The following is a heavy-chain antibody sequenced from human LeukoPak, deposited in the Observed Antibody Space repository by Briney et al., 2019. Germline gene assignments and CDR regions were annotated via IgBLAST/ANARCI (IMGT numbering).Heavy chain of an antibody. V-gene: IGHV1-2*02. CDR1: GYTFTKNF. Sequence: GASVKVSCKASGYTFTKNFLHWVRQAPGQGLEWMGWINPNDGGALYAQKFRGRVTMTTDTSITTAYMEMSTLTSDDTAVYYCARDDYGDLQYFENWGQGTLVTVSS. CDR2: INPNDGGA. D-gene: IGHD4-17*01. J-gene: IGHJ4*02. CDR3: ARDDYGDLQYFEN.